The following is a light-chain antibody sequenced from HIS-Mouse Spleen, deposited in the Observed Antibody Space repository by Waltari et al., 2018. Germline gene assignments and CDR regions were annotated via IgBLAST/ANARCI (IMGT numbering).Light chain of an antibody. CDR2: DVS. Sequence: QSALTQPRSVSGSPGPSVTISCTGTSSDVGGYNYVPWYHQPPGKAPKLMIYDVSKRPSGVPDRFSGSKSGNTASLTISGLQAEDEADYYCCSYAGSYTWVFGGGTKLTVL. CDR3: CSYAGSYTWV. J-gene: IGLJ3*02. V-gene: IGLV2-11*01. CDR1: SSDVGGYNY.